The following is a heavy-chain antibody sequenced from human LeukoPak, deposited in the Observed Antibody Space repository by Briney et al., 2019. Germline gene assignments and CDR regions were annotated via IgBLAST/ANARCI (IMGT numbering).Heavy chain of an antibody. J-gene: IGHJ6*03. Sequence: GASVKVSCXASGYTFTVYYMHWVRQALGQGLEWMAWINPNSGGTNYAQKFQGRVTMTRDTSISTAYMELSRLRSDDTAVYYCARDPGGYCSSTSCYYYYYYMDVWGKGTTVTVSS. CDR1: GYTFTVYY. CDR3: ARDPGGYCSSTSCYYYYYYMDV. D-gene: IGHD2-2*01. V-gene: IGHV1-2*02. CDR2: INPNSGGT.